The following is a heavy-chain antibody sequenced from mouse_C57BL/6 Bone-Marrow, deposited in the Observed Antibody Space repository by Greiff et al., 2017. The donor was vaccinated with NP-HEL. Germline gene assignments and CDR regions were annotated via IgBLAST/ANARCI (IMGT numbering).Heavy chain of an antibody. V-gene: IGHV1-50*01. CDR2: IDPSDSYT. Sequence: QVQLKQPGAELVKPGASVKLSCKASGYTFTSYWMQWVKQRPGQGLEWIGEIDPSDSYTNYNQKFKGKATLTVDTSSSTAYMQLSSLTSEDSAVYYCARIYGRFAYWGQGTLVTVSA. D-gene: IGHD1-1*02. CDR3: ARIYGRFAY. J-gene: IGHJ3*01. CDR1: GYTFTSYW.